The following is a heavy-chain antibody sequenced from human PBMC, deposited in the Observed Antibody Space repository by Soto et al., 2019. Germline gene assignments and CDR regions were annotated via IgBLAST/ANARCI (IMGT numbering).Heavy chain of an antibody. CDR3: ARGDFGDGHTYIHAFDM. CDR1: GFTASSNY. V-gene: IGHV3-53*01. D-gene: IGHD3-10*01. CDR2: IYRVGTT. J-gene: IGHJ3*02. Sequence: EVQLVESGGGSIQPGGSLRLSCAASGFTASSNYMAWVRRAPGKGLEWVSVIYRVGTTQYADSVKGRFTISRDNSKDNLYLQMKGLRAEDTAVYYCARGDFGDGHTYIHAFDMWGQGTKVSVSS.